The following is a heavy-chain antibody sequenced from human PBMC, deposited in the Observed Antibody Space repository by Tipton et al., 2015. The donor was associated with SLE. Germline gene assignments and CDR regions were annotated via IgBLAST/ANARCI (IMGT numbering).Heavy chain of an antibody. J-gene: IGHJ4*02. CDR1: GGSFSGYY. D-gene: IGHD2-15*01. CDR3: ARGLVVVAAGSYYFDY. CDR2: INHSGST. Sequence: LRLSCAVYGGSFSGYYWSWIRQPPGKGLEWIGEINHSGSTNYNPSLKSRVTISVDTSKNQFSLKLSSVTAADTAVYYCARGLVVVAAGSYYFDYWGQGTRVTVSS. V-gene: IGHV4-34*01.